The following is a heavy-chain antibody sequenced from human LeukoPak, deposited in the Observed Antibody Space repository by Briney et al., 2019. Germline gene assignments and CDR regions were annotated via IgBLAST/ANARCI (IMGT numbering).Heavy chain of an antibody. D-gene: IGHD5-12*01. Sequence: SETLSLTCAVYGGSFSGYYWSWIRQPPGKGLEWIGEINHSGSTNYNPSLKSRVTISVDTSKNQFSLKLSSVTAADTAVYYCARDRVYSGYKFDYWGQGTLVTVSS. CDR1: GGSFSGYY. J-gene: IGHJ4*02. CDR2: INHSGST. CDR3: ARDRVYSGYKFDY. V-gene: IGHV4-34*01.